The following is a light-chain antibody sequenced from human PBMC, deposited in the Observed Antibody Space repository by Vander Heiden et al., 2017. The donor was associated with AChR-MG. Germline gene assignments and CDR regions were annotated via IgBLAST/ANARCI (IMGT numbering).Light chain of an antibody. Sequence: EIVMTQSPATLSVSPGERATLSCRASQSVSTNLAWYQQKPGQAPRLLMYGASNRATGIPARFSGSGSGTEFTLTISRLQSEDFAVYYGQQYNNWPYTFGQGTKLEIK. J-gene: IGKJ2*01. CDR2: GAS. CDR3: QQYNNWPYT. V-gene: IGKV3-15*01. CDR1: QSVSTN.